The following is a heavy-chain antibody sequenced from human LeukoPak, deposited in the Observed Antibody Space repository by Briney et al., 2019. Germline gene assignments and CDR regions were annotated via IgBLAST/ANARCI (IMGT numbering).Heavy chain of an antibody. V-gene: IGHV4-30-2*01. Sequence: PSQTLSLTCAVSGGSISSGGYSWSWIRQPPGKGLEWIGYIYHSGSTYYNPSLKSRVTISVDRSKNQFSLKLSSVTAADTAVYYCASSPTGGDPPDPWGQGTLVAVSS. CDR1: GGSISSGGYS. J-gene: IGHJ5*02. D-gene: IGHD2-21*02. CDR3: ASSPTGGDPPDP. CDR2: IYHSGST.